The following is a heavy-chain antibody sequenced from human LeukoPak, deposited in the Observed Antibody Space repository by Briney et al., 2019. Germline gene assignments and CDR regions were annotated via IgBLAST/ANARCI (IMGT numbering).Heavy chain of an antibody. CDR2: ISSSGSTI. D-gene: IGHD3-3*01. V-gene: IGHV3-48*03. CDR1: GFTFSSYE. CDR3: AKDPNNDFWSGYGGFDP. J-gene: IGHJ5*02. Sequence: GGSLRLSCAASGFTFSSYEMNWVRQAPGKGLEWVSYISSSGSTIYYADSVKGRFTISRDNSKQTVYLQMNSLRPEDTAVYYCAKDPNNDFWSGYGGFDPWGQGTLVTVSS.